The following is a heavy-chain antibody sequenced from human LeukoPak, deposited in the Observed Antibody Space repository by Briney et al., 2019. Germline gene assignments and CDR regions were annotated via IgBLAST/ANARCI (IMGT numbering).Heavy chain of an antibody. Sequence: GGSLRLSCAASGFTFSSYSMNWVRQAPGKGLEWVSSISSSSSYIYYADSVKGRFTISRDNAKNSLYLQMNSLRAEDTAVYYCARVSPYCGGDCYRYYFDYWGQGTLVTVSS. D-gene: IGHD2-21*02. CDR3: ARVSPYCGGDCYRYYFDY. CDR1: GFTFSSYS. CDR2: ISSSSSYI. J-gene: IGHJ4*02. V-gene: IGHV3-21*01.